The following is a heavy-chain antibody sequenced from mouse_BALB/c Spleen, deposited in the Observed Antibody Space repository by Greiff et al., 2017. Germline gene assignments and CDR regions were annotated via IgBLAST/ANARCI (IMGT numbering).Heavy chain of an antibody. D-gene: IGHD2-1*01. CDR1: GYTFTSYW. Sequence: QVQQQQPGAELVKPGASVKLSCKASGYTFTSYWMHWVKQRPGQGLEWIGEIDPSDSYTNYNQKFKGKATLTVDKSSSTAYMQLSSLTSEDSAVYYCARWGGNYEYWGQGTTLTVSS. V-gene: IGHV1-69*02. CDR2: IDPSDSYT. CDR3: ARWGGNYEY. J-gene: IGHJ2*01.